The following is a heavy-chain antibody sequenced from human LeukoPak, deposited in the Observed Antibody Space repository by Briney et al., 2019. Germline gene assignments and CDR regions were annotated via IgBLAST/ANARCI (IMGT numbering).Heavy chain of an antibody. J-gene: IGHJ6*03. D-gene: IGHD1-26*01. V-gene: IGHV3-23*01. CDR2: ISGSGGST. CDR1: XFTFXSXX. CDR3: AKNRGAGSHYYYHMNV. Sequence: XXXAAXXFTFXSXXMSWVRXAPGXXLEXXXAISGSGGSTYYADSVKGRFTISRDNSKNTLYLQMNSLRVEDTAVYYCAKNRGAGSHYYYHMNVWGKGTTVTVSS.